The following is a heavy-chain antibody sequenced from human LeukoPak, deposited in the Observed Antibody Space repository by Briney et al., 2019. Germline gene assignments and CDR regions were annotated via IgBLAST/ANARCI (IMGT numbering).Heavy chain of an antibody. CDR1: GGSISSSSYY. J-gene: IGHJ5*02. CDR2: IYYSGST. V-gene: IGHV4-39*07. CDR3: ARVTGNWFDP. D-gene: IGHD1-14*01. Sequence: SETLSLTCTVSGGSISSSSYYWGWIRQPPGKGLEWIGSIYYSGSTYYNPSLKSRVTISVDTSKNQFSLKLSSVTAADTAVYYCARVTGNWFDPWGQGTLVNVSS.